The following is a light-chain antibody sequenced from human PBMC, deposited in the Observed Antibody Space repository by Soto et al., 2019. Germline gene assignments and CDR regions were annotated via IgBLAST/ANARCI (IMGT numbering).Light chain of an antibody. CDR1: QSISSW. CDR2: DAS. J-gene: IGKJ1*01. CDR3: QQYNSYSLT. Sequence: DIQMTQSTSTLSASVGDNGTITCRASQSISSWLAWYQQKPGKAPKLLIYDASSLESGVPSRFSGSGSGTEFTLTISSLQPDDFATYYCQQYNSYSLTFGQGTKVDIK. V-gene: IGKV1-5*01.